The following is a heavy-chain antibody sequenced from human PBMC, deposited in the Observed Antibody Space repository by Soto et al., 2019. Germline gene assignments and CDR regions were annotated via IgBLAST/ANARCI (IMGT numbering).Heavy chain of an antibody. CDR3: VKLPSREYYYDSSGYYPLDGMDV. J-gene: IGHJ6*02. D-gene: IGHD3-22*01. CDR2: ISSNGGST. V-gene: IGHV3-64D*08. Sequence: GGPLRLSCSASGFTFSSYAMHWVRQAPGKGLEYVSAISSNGGSTYYADSVKGRFTIYRDNSKNTLYLQMSSLRAEDTAVYYCVKLPSREYYYDSSGYYPLDGMDVWGQGTTVTVSS. CDR1: GFTFSSYA.